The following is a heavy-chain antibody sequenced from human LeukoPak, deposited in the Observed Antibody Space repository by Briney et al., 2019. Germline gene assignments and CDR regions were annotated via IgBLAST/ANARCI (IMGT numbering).Heavy chain of an antibody. V-gene: IGHV4-59*01. CDR1: GGSISSYY. CDR3: ARVSDFWSGYHSYYYYYGMDV. D-gene: IGHD3-3*01. J-gene: IGHJ6*02. Sequence: PSETLSLTCTVSGGSISSYYWSWIRQPPGKGLEWIGYIYYSGSTNYNPSLKSRVTISVDTSKNQFSLKLSSVTAADTAVYYSARVSDFWSGYHSYYYYYGMDVWGQGTTVTVSS. CDR2: IYYSGST.